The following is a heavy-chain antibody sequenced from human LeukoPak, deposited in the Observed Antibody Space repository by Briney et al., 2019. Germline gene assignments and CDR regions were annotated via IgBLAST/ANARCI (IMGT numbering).Heavy chain of an antibody. J-gene: IGHJ4*02. CDR2: SYTSWST. Sequence: PSQTLSLTCTVSGRSISSGSYYWSWIPQPAGKGLEWIGRSYTSWSTNYNPSLKSRVTISLDTSKNQFSLKLSSVTAADTAVYYCARGQYDSSGYPFDYFDYWGQGTLVTVSS. CDR3: ARGQYDSSGYPFDYFDY. D-gene: IGHD3-22*01. CDR1: GRSISSGSYY. V-gene: IGHV4-61*02.